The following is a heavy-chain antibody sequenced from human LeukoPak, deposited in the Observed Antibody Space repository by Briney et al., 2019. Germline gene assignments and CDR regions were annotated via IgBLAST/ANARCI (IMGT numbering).Heavy chain of an antibody. CDR1: GYSISSGYY. D-gene: IGHD6-13*01. CDR3: ARGGTDLYSSSFWFDP. Sequence: SETLSLTCTVSGYSISSGYYWGWIRQPPGKGLEWIGSIYHSGSTYYNPSLKGRVTISVDTSKNQFSLKLSSVTAADTAVYYCARGGTDLYSSSFWFDPWGQGTLVTVSS. V-gene: IGHV4-38-2*02. J-gene: IGHJ5*02. CDR2: IYHSGST.